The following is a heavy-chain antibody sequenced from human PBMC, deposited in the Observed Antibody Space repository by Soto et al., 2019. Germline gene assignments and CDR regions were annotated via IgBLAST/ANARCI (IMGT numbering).Heavy chain of an antibody. CDR1: GGSISSGGHY. D-gene: IGHD6-13*01. CDR3: ATNGQITSSWYNTEFQH. V-gene: IGHV4-31*03. CDR2: IYYNGAT. J-gene: IGHJ1*01. Sequence: QVQLQESGPGLVKPSQTLSVTCTVSGGSISSGGHYWSWIRQHPGKGLEWMGYIYYNGATTYKPSLKSRLAISRDTTKNQFSLRLTSVTAADTAVYFCATNGQITSSWYNTEFQHWGQGTLVTVSS.